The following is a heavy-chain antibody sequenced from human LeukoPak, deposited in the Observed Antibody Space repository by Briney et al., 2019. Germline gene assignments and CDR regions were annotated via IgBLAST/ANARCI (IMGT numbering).Heavy chain of an antibody. CDR2: INPNSGGT. J-gene: IGHJ4*02. CDR1: GYTLTELS. Sequence: AASVKVSCKVSGYTLTELSMHWVRQAPGQGLEWMGWINPNSGGTNYAQKFQGRVTMTRDTSISTAYMELSRLRSDDTAVYYCARDSNDPPAMVYFDYWGQGTLVTVSS. D-gene: IGHD5-18*01. CDR3: ARDSNDPPAMVYFDY. V-gene: IGHV1-2*02.